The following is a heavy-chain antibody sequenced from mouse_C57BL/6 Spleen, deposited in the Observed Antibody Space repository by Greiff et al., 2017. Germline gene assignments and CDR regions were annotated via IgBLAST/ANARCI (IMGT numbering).Heavy chain of an antibody. V-gene: IGHV1-47*01. J-gene: IGHJ4*01. CDR2: FHHYNDDT. D-gene: IGHD4-1*01. CDR1: GFTFTTYP. CDR3: ARGSWDGAMDY. Sequence: VQLQQSGAELVKPGASVKMSCKASGFTFTTYPIAWMKQNHGKSLEWIGTFHHYNDDTKYNDKFKGKVTLTVEKSSSKVYLELSRLTSDDTAVYYCARGSWDGAMDYWGKGTSVTVSS.